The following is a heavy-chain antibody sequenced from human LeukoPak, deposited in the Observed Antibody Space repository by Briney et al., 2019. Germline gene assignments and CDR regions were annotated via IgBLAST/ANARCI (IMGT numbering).Heavy chain of an antibody. D-gene: IGHD3-3*01. CDR3: ARAQSYDFWSGYSFDY. CDR1: GFTFSSYS. Sequence: GGSLRLSCAASGFTFSSYSMNWVRQAPGKGLEWVSSISSSSSYIYYADSVKGRFTISRDNAKNSLYLRMNSLRAEDTAVYYCARAQSYDFWSGYSFDYWGQGTLVTVSS. CDR2: ISSSSSYI. J-gene: IGHJ4*02. V-gene: IGHV3-21*01.